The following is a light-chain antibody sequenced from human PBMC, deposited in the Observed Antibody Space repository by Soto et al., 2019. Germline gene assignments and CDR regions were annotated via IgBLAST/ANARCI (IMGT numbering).Light chain of an antibody. CDR1: SSDVGGYNY. Sequence: QSALTQPASVSGSPGQSITLSCTGTSSDVGGYNYVSWYQQHPGKAPKLMIYDVSNRPSGVSNRFSGSKSGNTASLAISGPQAEDESDYDCSSYTSSGTLVVFGGGTKLTVL. CDR2: DVS. CDR3: SSYTSSGTLVV. V-gene: IGLV2-14*01. J-gene: IGLJ2*01.